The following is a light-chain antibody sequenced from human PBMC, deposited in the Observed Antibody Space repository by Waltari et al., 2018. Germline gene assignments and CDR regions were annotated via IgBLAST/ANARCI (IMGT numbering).Light chain of an antibody. Sequence: EIVLTQSPATLSLSPGDTATFSCSASQSVGSYLAWYQQKPVQPPWLLIYDASNRATGVPASFRCSRSGTDFTLTISSLEAEDFAVYYCQQRSNRTPHTFGQGARLEIK. V-gene: IGKV3-11*01. J-gene: IGKJ2*01. CDR3: QQRSNRTPHT. CDR1: QSVGSY. CDR2: DAS.